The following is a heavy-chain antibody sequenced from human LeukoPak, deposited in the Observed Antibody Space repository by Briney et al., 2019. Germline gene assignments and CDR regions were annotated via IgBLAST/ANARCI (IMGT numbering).Heavy chain of an antibody. Sequence: GESLKISCKGSEYSFTNYWIGWVRQMPGKSLEWMGIIYPGDSDTRYSPSFQGQVTISADKSISTAYLQWSSLRASDTAMYYCARRDSGSHYSFDYWGQGTLVTVSS. V-gene: IGHV5-51*01. CDR2: IYPGDSDT. CDR1: EYSFTNYW. D-gene: IGHD3-10*01. CDR3: ARRDSGSHYSFDY. J-gene: IGHJ4*02.